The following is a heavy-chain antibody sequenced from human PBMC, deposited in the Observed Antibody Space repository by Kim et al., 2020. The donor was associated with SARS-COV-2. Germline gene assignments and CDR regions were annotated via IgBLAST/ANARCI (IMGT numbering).Heavy chain of an antibody. Sequence: GGSLRLSCAASGFTFGSYEMNWVRQAPGKGLEWVSYISSSGSSTYYADFVKGRFTITRDNAKNSLYLQMNSLRIEDTAIYFCVRIPRGGVPVAGTPTGGQGTLVTVSS. CDR2: ISSSGSST. J-gene: IGHJ4*02. CDR1: GFTFGSYE. CDR3: VRIPRGGVPVAGTPT. D-gene: IGHD6-19*01. V-gene: IGHV3-48*03.